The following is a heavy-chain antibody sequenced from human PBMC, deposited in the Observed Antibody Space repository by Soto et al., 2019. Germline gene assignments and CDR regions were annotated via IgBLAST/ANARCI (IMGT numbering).Heavy chain of an antibody. V-gene: IGHV4-31*03. CDR3: ARSVFP. J-gene: IGHJ5*02. CDR1: GGSISTGGYY. Sequence: QVQLQESGPGLVKPSQTLSLTCTVSGGSISTGGYYWNWIRQHPGKGLEWIGYFYYSGSTYYNPSLKSRFTISVNTSKNHFSLKLSSVTAADTAVYYCARSVFPWGQGTLVTVSS. CDR2: FYYSGST.